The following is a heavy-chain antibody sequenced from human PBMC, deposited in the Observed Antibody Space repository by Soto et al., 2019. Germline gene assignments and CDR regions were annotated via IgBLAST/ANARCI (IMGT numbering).Heavy chain of an antibody. D-gene: IGHD2-15*01. CDR2: FYYSGNT. Sequence: SETLSLTCSVPGGSISSSNYYWGLIRHPPWKGLYWICSFYYSGNTDYNPSLKIRVTISVDTSMNHFSLKLTSVTASYTAVYYCXRPPYCSGCTCHAGYFDYWGQGNLVTVSS. V-gene: IGHV4-39*01. CDR1: GGSISSSNYY. CDR3: XRPPYCSGCTCHAGYFDY. J-gene: IGHJ4*02.